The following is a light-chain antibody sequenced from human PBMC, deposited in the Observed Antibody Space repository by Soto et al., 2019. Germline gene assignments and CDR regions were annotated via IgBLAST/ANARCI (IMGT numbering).Light chain of an antibody. CDR2: AAT. Sequence: EIVLTQSPGTLSLSPGERATLSCRASQYISSSYFAWYQQKPGQAPRLLIYAATNRATGIPDRFSGGGSGTEFTLTIGRLEPEDFAVYSCQHYGYSPWTFGQGTKVEFK. J-gene: IGKJ1*01. CDR1: QYISSSY. CDR3: QHYGYSPWT. V-gene: IGKV3-20*01.